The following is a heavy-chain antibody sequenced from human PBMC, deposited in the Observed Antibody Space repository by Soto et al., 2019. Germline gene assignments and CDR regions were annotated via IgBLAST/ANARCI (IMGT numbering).Heavy chain of an antibody. CDR2: MNPNSGNT. V-gene: IGHV1-8*01. Sequence: ASVKVSCKASGYTFTSYDINWVRQATGQGLEWMGWMNPNSGNTGYAQKFQGRVTMTRNTSISTAYMELSSLRSEDTAVYYCAFSPHHYHDSSGPRRGMDVWGQGTTVTVSS. CDR3: AFSPHHYHDSSGPRRGMDV. D-gene: IGHD3-22*01. J-gene: IGHJ6*02. CDR1: GYTFTSYD.